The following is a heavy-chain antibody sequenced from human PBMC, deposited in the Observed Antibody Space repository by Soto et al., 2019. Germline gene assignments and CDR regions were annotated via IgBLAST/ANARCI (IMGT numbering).Heavy chain of an antibody. J-gene: IGHJ6*02. CDR2: INHSGST. CDR3: AREVPQQLDTKKPYYYYGMDV. CDR1: GGSFSGYY. D-gene: IGHD6-13*01. Sequence: QVQLQQWGAGLLKPSETLSLTCAVYGGSFSGYYWSWIRQPPGKGLEWIGEINHSGSTNYNPSLKRRVTISVDTCKNQFSLKLSSVTAADTAVYYCAREVPQQLDTKKPYYYYGMDVWGQGTTVTVSS. V-gene: IGHV4-34*01.